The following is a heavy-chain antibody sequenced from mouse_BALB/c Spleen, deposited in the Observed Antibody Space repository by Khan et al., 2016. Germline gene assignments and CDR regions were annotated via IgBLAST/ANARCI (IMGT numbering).Heavy chain of an antibody. Sequence: VQLVESGPGLVAPSQSLSITCTVSGFSLTNSGVHWVRQPPGKGLDWLGEIWAGGSTDYNSALMSRLSITNDNSQNQVFLKMNSLQTDDTAMYYCARDDQDYDAWFASWGQGTLVTVSA. CDR3: ARDDQDYDAWFAS. CDR2: IWAGGST. J-gene: IGHJ3*01. D-gene: IGHD2-4*01. V-gene: IGHV2-9*02. CDR1: GFSLTNSG.